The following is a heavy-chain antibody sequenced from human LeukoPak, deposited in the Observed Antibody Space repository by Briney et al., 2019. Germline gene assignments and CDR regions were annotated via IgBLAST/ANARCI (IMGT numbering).Heavy chain of an antibody. Sequence: GRSLRLSCAASGFTFSSYAMHWVRQAPGKGLEWVAVISYDGSNKYYADSVKGRFTISRDNSKNTLYLQMNSLRAEDTAVYYCASHSSRHYYDSSGYSAIDYWGQETLVTVSS. D-gene: IGHD3-22*01. CDR1: GFTFSSYA. V-gene: IGHV3-30-3*01. CDR3: ASHSSRHYYDSSGYSAIDY. J-gene: IGHJ4*02. CDR2: ISYDGSNK.